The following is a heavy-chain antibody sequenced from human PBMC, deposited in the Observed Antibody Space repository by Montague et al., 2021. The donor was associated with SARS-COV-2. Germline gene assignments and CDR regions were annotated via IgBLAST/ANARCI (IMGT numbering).Heavy chain of an antibody. CDR2: XXWGDDK. CDR1: GFSLSTSGTC. V-gene: IGHV2-70*01. CDR3: ARIFDSSWPTFDY. D-gene: IGHD6-13*01. J-gene: IGHJ4*02. Sequence: PALVKPTQTLTLTCTFSGFSLSTSGTCVSWIRQPPGKALEWLALXXWGDDKYYSTSLKTRLTISKDTSKNQVVLTMTNMDPVDTATYYCARIFDSSWPTFDYWGQGTLVTVSS.